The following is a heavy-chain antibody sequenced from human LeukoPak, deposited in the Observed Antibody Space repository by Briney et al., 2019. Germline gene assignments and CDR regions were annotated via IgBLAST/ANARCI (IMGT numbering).Heavy chain of an antibody. Sequence: GGSLRLSCAASGFTVSSNYMSRLRQAPGKGLEWVSVIYSGGSTYYADSVKGRFTISRDNSKNTLYLQMNSLRAEDTAVYYCARVRVHDSSWYEGYYFDYWGQGTLVTVSS. J-gene: IGHJ4*02. D-gene: IGHD6-13*01. V-gene: IGHV3-66*01. CDR1: GFTVSSNY. CDR3: ARVRVHDSSWYEGYYFDY. CDR2: IYSGGST.